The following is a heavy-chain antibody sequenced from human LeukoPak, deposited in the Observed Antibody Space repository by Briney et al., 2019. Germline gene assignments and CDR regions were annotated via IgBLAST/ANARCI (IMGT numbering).Heavy chain of an antibody. Sequence: ESLKISRKGSGYSFTNYWLGWVRQVPGKGLEWIGITYPGDCGPRYSPSFQGQVTISADKSISTAYLQWSSLKASDTAMYYCITGGSGSFYNPFDYWGQGTLVIVSS. J-gene: IGHJ4*02. D-gene: IGHD3-10*01. CDR1: GYSFTNYW. CDR2: TYPGDCGP. CDR3: ITGGSGSFYNPFDY. V-gene: IGHV5-51*01.